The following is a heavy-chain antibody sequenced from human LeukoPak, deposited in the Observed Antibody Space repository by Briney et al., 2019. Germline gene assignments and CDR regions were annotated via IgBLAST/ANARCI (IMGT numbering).Heavy chain of an antibody. CDR3: ARGPKWYSDAFDI. CDR1: GGSFSGYY. V-gene: IGHV4-34*01. CDR2: INHSGST. D-gene: IGHD1-1*01. J-gene: IGHJ3*02. Sequence: SETLSLTCAVYGGSFSGYYWSWIRQPPGKGLEWIGEINHSGSTNYNPSLKSRVTISVDTSKNQFSLKLSSVTAADTAVYYCARGPKWYSDAFDIWGQGTMVTVSS.